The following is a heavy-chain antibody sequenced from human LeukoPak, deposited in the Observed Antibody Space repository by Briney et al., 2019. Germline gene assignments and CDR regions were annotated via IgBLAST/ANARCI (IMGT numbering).Heavy chain of an antibody. Sequence: ASVKVSCKASGYTFTSYAMNWVRQAPGQGLEWMGWINTNTGNPTYAQGFTGRFVFSLDTSVSTAYLQISSLKAEDTAVYYCARVTFNGYCSSTSCYAGKYYFDYWGQGTLVTVSS. J-gene: IGHJ4*02. D-gene: IGHD2-2*03. CDR1: GYTFTSYA. CDR3: ARVTFNGYCSSTSCYAGKYYFDY. CDR2: INTNTGNP. V-gene: IGHV7-4-1*02.